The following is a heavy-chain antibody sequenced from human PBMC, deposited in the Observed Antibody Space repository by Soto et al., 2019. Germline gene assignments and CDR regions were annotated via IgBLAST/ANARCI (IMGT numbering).Heavy chain of an antibody. V-gene: IGHV4-31*03. J-gene: IGHJ6*01. D-gene: IGHD2-2*01. CDR3: ARVVRAAPPVPGMDV. Sequence: PSETLSLTCTVSGGSISSGGYYWSWIRQHPGKGLEWIGYIYYSGSTYYNPSLKSRVTISVDTSKNQFSLKLSSVTAADTAVYYCARVVRAAPPVPGMDVWGQGTSVTVSS. CDR2: IYYSGST. CDR1: GGSISSGGYY.